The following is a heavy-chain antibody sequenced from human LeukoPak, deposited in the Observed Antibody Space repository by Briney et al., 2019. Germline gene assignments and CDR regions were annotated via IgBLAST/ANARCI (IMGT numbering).Heavy chain of an antibody. J-gene: IGHJ5*02. Sequence: SETLSLTCTVSGVSITNYYWSWIRQAPGKGLEWIGYIFYRGSTNYNPSLKSRVTISLDTSKNQFSLNLNSVTAADTAVYYCASSTDYSARPQSNWFDPWGQGTLVTVSS. CDR2: IFYRGST. CDR1: GVSITNYY. D-gene: IGHD3-9*01. V-gene: IGHV4-59*08. CDR3: ASSTDYSARPQSNWFDP.